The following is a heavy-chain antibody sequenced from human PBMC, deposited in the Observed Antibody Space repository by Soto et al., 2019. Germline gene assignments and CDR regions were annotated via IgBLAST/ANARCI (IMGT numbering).Heavy chain of an antibody. CDR1: GFTFSNYY. D-gene: IGHD1-26*01. J-gene: IGHJ6*02. Sequence: PGGSLRLSCAASGFTFSNYYMSWIRQAPGKGLEWVSYISSSSSYTNYADSVKGRFTISRDNAKNSLYLQMNSLRAEDTAVYYCARGPVGATTGYYYYYGMDVWGQGTTVTVSS. V-gene: IGHV3-11*05. CDR2: ISSSSSYT. CDR3: ARGPVGATTGYYYYYGMDV.